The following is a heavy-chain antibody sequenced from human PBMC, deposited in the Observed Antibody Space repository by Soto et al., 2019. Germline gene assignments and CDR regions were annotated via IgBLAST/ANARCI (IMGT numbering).Heavy chain of an antibody. D-gene: IGHD6-19*01. CDR3: ARHDVGVAVAGTIHYYYGMDV. CDR2: IDPSDSYT. Sequence: GESLKISCKGSGYSFTSYWISWVRQMPGKGLEWMGRIDPSDSYTNYSPSFQGHVTISADKSISTAYLQWSSLKASDTAMYYCARHDVGVAVAGTIHYYYGMDVWGQGTRVTVSS. V-gene: IGHV5-10-1*01. J-gene: IGHJ6*02. CDR1: GYSFTSYW.